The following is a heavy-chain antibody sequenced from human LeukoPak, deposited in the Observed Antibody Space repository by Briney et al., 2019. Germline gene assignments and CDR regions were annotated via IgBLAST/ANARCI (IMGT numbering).Heavy chain of an antibody. J-gene: IGHJ4*02. D-gene: IGHD1-26*01. CDR3: ARYREVGATVDY. V-gene: IGHV4-38-2*02. Sequence: SETLSLTCTVSGYSISSGYYWGWIRQPPGRGLEWIASIYYRGSTYYNPSLASLKSRVTISGDTSKNQFSLKLSSVTAADTAVYYCARYREVGATVDYWGQGTLVTVSS. CDR1: GYSISSGYY. CDR2: IYYRGST.